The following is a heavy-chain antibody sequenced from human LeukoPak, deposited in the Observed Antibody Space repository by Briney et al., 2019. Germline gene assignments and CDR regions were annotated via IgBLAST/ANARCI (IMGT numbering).Heavy chain of an antibody. Sequence: ASVKVSCKASGYTFTGYYMHWVRQAPGQGLEWMGWINPNSGGTNYAQKFQGRVTMTRDTAISTAYMELSRLRSDDTAGFFLARVISCNLTGYSLDVWGQGTTVTVSS. D-gene: IGHD3-9*01. CDR2: INPNSGGT. V-gene: IGHV1-2*02. J-gene: IGHJ6*02. CDR1: GYTFTGYY. CDR3: ARVISCNLTGYSLDV.